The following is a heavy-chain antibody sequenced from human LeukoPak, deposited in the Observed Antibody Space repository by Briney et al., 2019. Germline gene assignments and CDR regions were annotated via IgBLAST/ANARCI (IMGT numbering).Heavy chain of an antibody. V-gene: IGHV3-23*01. CDR3: ARDPALYCTGGSCREYYFDY. Sequence: GGSLRLSCAASGFTFKSYAMTWVRQAPGKGLEWVSVMSGSGDSTYYAESVKGRFTTSRDNSKDTLYLQMNSLRGEDTAVYYCARDPALYCTGGSCREYYFDYWGQGALVTVSS. D-gene: IGHD2-15*01. J-gene: IGHJ4*02. CDR2: MSGSGDST. CDR1: GFTFKSYA.